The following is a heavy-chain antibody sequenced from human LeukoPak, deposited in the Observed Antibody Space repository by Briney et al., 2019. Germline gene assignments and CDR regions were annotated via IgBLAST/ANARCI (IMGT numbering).Heavy chain of an antibody. V-gene: IGHV1-2*02. CDR1: GYTFTGYY. CDR2: INPNSGGT. Sequence: ASVKVSCKASGYTFTGYYMHWGRQAPGQGLEWMGWINPNSGGTNYAQKFQGRVTMTRDTSISTAYMELSRLRSDDTAVYYCARDWVAVATGVKPYYYYYMDVWGKGTTVTISS. CDR3: ARDWVAVATGVKPYYYYYMDV. J-gene: IGHJ6*03. D-gene: IGHD5-12*01.